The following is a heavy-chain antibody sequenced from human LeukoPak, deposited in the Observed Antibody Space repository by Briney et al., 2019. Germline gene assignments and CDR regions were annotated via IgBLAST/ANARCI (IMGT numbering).Heavy chain of an antibody. D-gene: IGHD6-13*01. CDR2: ISGSGGST. J-gene: IGHJ4*02. Sequence: GGSLRLSCAASGFNFSGYAMSWVRQAPGKGLEWVSAISGSGGSTYYADSVKGRFTISRDNSKNTLYLQMNSLRAEDTAVYYCAKNIAAAGTLNYWGQGTLVTVSS. CDR3: AKNIAAAGTLNY. V-gene: IGHV3-23*01. CDR1: GFNFSGYA.